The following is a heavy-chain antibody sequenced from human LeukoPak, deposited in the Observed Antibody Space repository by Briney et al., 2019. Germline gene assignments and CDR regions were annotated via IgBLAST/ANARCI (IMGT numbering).Heavy chain of an antibody. CDR1: GFTFSCYA. Sequence: GGSMRLSCAASGFTFSCYAMSWVHKTPGKGLEWVSAISGGGGSTYYADSVKGRFTISRDNSKNTLYLQMNSLRAEDTAVYYCAKGSYDFWSGYLPGFDPWGQGTLVTVSS. D-gene: IGHD3-3*01. CDR2: ISGGGGST. V-gene: IGHV3-23*01. J-gene: IGHJ5*02. CDR3: AKGSYDFWSGYLPGFDP.